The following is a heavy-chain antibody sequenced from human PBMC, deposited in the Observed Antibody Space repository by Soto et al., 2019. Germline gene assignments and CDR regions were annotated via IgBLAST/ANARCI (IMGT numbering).Heavy chain of an antibody. V-gene: IGHV4-39*01. CDR1: SASISSSSYT. D-gene: IGHD2-2*01. CDR3: ARLHGYCISSSFHGHYAMDV. J-gene: IGHJ6*02. Sequence: QLQLQESGPGLVKPSETLSLTCTVSSASISSSSYTWGWIRQPPGKGLEWIGSIYYSGTTYYNPSLNSRVTVSVDTSKNQFSLKVTSVTAADMAVYYCARLHGYCISSSFHGHYAMDVWGQGTTGPVSS. CDR2: IYYSGTT.